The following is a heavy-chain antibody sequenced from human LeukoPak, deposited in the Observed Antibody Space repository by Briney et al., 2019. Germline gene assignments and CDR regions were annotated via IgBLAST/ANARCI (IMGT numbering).Heavy chain of an antibody. Sequence: PSGRSLRLSCAASGFTFSSYAMPWVRQAPGKGLEWVAVISYDGSNKYYADSVKGRFTISRDNSKNTLYLQMNSLRAEDTAVYYCARDNRGYSYGVGYFDYWGQGTLVTVSS. J-gene: IGHJ4*02. D-gene: IGHD5-18*01. CDR2: ISYDGSNK. CDR3: ARDNRGYSYGVGYFDY. V-gene: IGHV3-30-3*01. CDR1: GFTFSSYA.